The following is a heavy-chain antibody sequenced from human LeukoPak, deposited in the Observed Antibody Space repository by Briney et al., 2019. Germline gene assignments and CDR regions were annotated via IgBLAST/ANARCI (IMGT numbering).Heavy chain of an antibody. CDR3: AKTGDGSGWPYDY. D-gene: IGHD6-19*01. J-gene: IGHJ4*02. CDR2: INHSGST. V-gene: IGHV4-34*01. Sequence: PSETLSLTCAVYGGSFSGYYWSWIRQPPGKGLEWIGEINHSGSTNYNPSLKSRVTISVDTSKNQSSLKLSSVTAADTAVYYCAKTGDGSGWPYDYWGQGTLVTVSS. CDR1: GGSFSGYY.